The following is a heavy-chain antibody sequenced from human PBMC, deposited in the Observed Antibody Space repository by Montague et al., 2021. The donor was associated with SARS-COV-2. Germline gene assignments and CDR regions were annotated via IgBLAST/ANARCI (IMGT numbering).Heavy chain of an antibody. V-gene: IGHV2-70*11. Sequence: PALVKPTQTLILTCYLSGLSLNTRRVCVSWIRQPPGKALEWLARIDWDEDKYYNIFLKSRLTISKDTSTNQVVLTMTNMNTVDTGTYYCAWSNVDFFYQYGMDVWGQGTTVTVSS. CDR2: IDWDEDK. J-gene: IGHJ6*02. CDR1: GLSLNTRRVC. CDR3: AWSNVDFFYQYGMDV.